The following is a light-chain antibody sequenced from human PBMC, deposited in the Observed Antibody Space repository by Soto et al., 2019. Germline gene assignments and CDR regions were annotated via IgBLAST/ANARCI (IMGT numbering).Light chain of an antibody. J-gene: IGKJ2*01. V-gene: IGKV3-11*01. Sequence: EIVLTQSPATLSLSPGPRATLSCRARQSVSSYLAWYQQKPGQAPRLLIYDASNRATGIPARFSGSGSGTDFTLTISSLEPEDCAVYYCQQRSNLDTCGQGTKLEIK. CDR3: QQRSNLDT. CDR2: DAS. CDR1: QSVSSY.